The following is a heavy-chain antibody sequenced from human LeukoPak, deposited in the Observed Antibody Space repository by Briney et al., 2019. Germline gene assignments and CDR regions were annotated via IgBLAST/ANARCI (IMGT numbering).Heavy chain of an antibody. V-gene: IGHV3-33*01. CDR1: GFTFSSYG. CDR3: ARAGTRGGYCSSTSCLNAFDI. Sequence: GGSLRLSCAASGFTFSSYGMHWVRQAPGKGLEWVAVIWYDGSNKYYADSVKGRFTISSDNSKNTPYLQMNSLRAEDTAVYYCARAGTRGGYCSSTSCLNAFDIWGQGTMVTVSS. D-gene: IGHD2-2*01. CDR2: IWYDGSNK. J-gene: IGHJ3*02.